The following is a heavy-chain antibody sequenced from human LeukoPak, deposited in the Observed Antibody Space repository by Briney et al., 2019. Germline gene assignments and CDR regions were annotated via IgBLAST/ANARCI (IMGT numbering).Heavy chain of an antibody. CDR2: FDPENGET. CDR1: GNSLTELS. Sequence: ASVKVSCKVPGNSLTELSMHWVRQTPGKGLEWMGGFDPENGETVHAQKFQGRVSMTEDTSTDTAYMELSSLRSEDTAMYYCATSYFDILTGYRPLSYWGQGTLVTVSS. V-gene: IGHV1-24*01. CDR3: ATSYFDILTGYRPLSY. J-gene: IGHJ4*02. D-gene: IGHD3-9*01.